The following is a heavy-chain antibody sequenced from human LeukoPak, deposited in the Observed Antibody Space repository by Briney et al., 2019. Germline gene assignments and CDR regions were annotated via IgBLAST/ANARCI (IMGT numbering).Heavy chain of an antibody. D-gene: IGHD3-10*01. CDR2: INNDGSYT. CDR1: GFTFGTYW. CDR3: ARDGSLVRGIMYDY. V-gene: IGHV3-74*01. Sequence: SGGSLRLSCAASGFTFGTYWMHWVRQAPGKGLVWVSHINNDGSYTSYADSVKGRFTISRGNAKNTLYLQMNSLRAEDTAVYYCARDGSLVRGIMYDYWGQGTLVTVPS. J-gene: IGHJ4*02.